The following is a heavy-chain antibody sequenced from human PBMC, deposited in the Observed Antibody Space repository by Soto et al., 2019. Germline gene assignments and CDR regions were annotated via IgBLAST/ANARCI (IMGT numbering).Heavy chain of an antibody. J-gene: IGHJ5*02. D-gene: IGHD4-17*01. CDR1: GGTFSSYA. Sequence: QVQLVQSGAEVKKPGSSVKVSCKASGGTFSSYAISWVRQAPGQGLEWMGGIIPIFGTANYAQKCQGRVTITADASTSTAYMELSSLRSEAKAVDYSARESPAYGVNNWFDPWGKGTLVTVSS. CDR3: ARESPAYGVNNWFDP. CDR2: IIPIFGTA. V-gene: IGHV1-69*12.